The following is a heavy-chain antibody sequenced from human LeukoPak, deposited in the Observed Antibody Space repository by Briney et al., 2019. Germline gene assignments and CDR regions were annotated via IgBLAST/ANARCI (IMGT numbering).Heavy chain of an antibody. CDR2: ISWNSGSI. J-gene: IGHJ6*03. CDR1: GFTFTSYW. CDR3: AKDGRFGEFTSYYYMDV. Sequence: GGSLRLTCVASGFTFTSYWMHWVRQVLGKGLVWVSGISWNSGSIGYADSVKGRFTISRDNAKNSLYLQMNSLRAEDTALYYCAKDGRFGEFTSYYYMDVWGKGTTVTVSS. V-gene: IGHV3-9*01. D-gene: IGHD3-10*01.